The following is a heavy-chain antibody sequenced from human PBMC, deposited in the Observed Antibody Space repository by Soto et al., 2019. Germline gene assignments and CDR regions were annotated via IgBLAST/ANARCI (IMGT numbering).Heavy chain of an antibody. CDR3: ATGRVYFGSEY. Sequence: QVQLQESGPGLVKPLETLSLTCTVPGGSITSYYWSWVRQPPGKGLEWLGYIYYNGNINYNPSLTSRLPLSLATYKNKFSLRLSSVTAADTAVSYCATGRVYFGSEYWGQGTLVTVSS. CDR2: IYYNGNI. V-gene: IGHV4-59*01. CDR1: GGSITSYY. D-gene: IGHD3-10*01. J-gene: IGHJ4*02.